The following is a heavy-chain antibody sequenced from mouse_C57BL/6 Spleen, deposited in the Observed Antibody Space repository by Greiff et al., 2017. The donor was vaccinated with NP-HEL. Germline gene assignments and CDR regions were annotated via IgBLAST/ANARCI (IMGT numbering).Heavy chain of an antibody. D-gene: IGHD1-1*01. CDR1: GYTFTEYT. CDR2: FYPGSGSI. CDR3: ARHEEGDYYDGSSYDWYVDV. Sequence: VQLQQSGAELVKPGASVKLSCKASGYTFTEYTIHWVKQRSGQGLEWIGWFYPGSGSIKYNEKFKDKATLTADKSSSTVYMELSRLTSEDSAVYVCARHEEGDYYDGSSYDWYVDVWGTGTTVTVSS. V-gene: IGHV1-62-2*01. J-gene: IGHJ1*03.